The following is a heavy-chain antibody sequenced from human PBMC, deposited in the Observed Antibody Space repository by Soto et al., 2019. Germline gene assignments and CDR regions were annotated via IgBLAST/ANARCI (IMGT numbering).Heavy chain of an antibody. CDR1: GYTFTSYG. CDR3: ARGGTYYYMDV. D-gene: IGHD2-15*01. CDR2: INAGNGNT. J-gene: IGHJ6*03. V-gene: IGHV1-3*01. Sequence: ASVKVSCKASGYTFTSYGISWVRQAPGQRLEWMGWINAGNGNTKYSQKFQGRVTITRDTSASTAYMELSSLRSEDTAVYYCARGGTYYYMDVWGKGTTVTVSS.